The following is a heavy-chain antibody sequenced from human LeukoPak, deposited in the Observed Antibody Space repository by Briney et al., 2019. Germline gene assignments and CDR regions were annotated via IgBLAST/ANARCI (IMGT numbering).Heavy chain of an antibody. D-gene: IGHD6-19*01. CDR2: TYYSSKWYN. J-gene: IGHJ3*02. CDR1: GDSVSSNSAA. Sequence: TSQTLSLTCAISGDSVSSNSAAWHWIRQSPSRGLEWLGRTYYSSKWYNDYAVSVKSRITINPDTSKNQFSLQLNSVSPEDTALYYCARGAVAVRNAFDIWGQGTMVTVSS. CDR3: ARGAVAVRNAFDI. V-gene: IGHV6-1*01.